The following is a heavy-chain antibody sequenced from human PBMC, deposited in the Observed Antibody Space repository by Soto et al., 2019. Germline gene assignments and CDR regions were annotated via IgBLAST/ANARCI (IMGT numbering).Heavy chain of an antibody. CDR2: INPSGGST. Sequence: ASVKVSCKASGYTFTSYYMHWVRQAPGQGLEWMGIINPSGGSTSYAQKFQGRVTMTRDTSTSTVYMELSSLRSEDTAVYYCARELGMIAAAPNNWFDPWGQGTLVTVSS. CDR3: ARELGMIAAAPNNWFDP. V-gene: IGHV1-46*03. D-gene: IGHD6-13*01. CDR1: GYTFTSYY. J-gene: IGHJ5*02.